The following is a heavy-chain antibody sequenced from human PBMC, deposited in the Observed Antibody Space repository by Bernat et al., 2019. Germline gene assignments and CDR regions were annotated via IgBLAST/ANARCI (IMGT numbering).Heavy chain of an antibody. D-gene: IGHD3-22*01. CDR3: AKTYYYDSSGYLRADAFDI. Sequence: EVQLVESGGGLVQPGRSLRLSCAASGFTFDDYAMHWVRQAPGKGLEWVSGISWNSGSIGYADSVKGRFTISRDNAKNSLYLQMNSLRAEDTALYYCAKTYYYDSSGYLRADAFDIWGQGTMVTVSS. CDR1: GFTFDDYA. V-gene: IGHV3-9*01. CDR2: ISWNSGSI. J-gene: IGHJ3*02.